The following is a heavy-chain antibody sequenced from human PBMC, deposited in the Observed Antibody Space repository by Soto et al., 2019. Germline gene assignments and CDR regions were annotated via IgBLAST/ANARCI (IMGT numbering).Heavy chain of an antibody. CDR3: ARGSHTGVFGVVDYGMDV. CDR1: GYTFTSYD. Sequence: QVQLVQSGAEVKKPGASVKVSCKASGYTFTSYDINWVRQATGQGLEWMGWMNPNSGNTGYAQKFQGRVTMTRKTSISTAYMELRSLRSEDTAVYYCARGSHTGVFGVVDYGMDVWGQGTTVTVSS. J-gene: IGHJ6*02. CDR2: MNPNSGNT. D-gene: IGHD3-3*01. V-gene: IGHV1-8*01.